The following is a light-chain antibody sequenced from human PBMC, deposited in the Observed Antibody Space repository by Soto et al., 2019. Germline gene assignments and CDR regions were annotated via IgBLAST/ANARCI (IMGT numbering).Light chain of an antibody. CDR1: QSISSN. Sequence: EIVMTQSPATLSVSPGERAPLSCRASQSISSNLAWYQQKPGQAPRLLMFRTSSRATGFPARFSGSGSGTEFNLTTSSLQSEDFGVYYCQQYNNWPRATFGGGTKVDIK. V-gene: IGKV3-15*01. CDR3: QQYNNWPRAT. J-gene: IGKJ4*01. CDR2: RTS.